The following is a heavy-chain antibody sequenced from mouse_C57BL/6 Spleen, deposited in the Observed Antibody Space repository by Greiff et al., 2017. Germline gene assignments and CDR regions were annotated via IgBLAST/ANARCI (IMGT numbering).Heavy chain of an antibody. Sequence: EVQLVESEGGLVQPGSSMKLSCTASGFTFSDYYMAWVRQVPEKGLEWVANINYDGSSTYYLDSLKSRFIISRDNAKNILYLQMSSLKSEDTATYYCAREGYSGECAYWGQGTLVTVSA. J-gene: IGHJ3*01. CDR2: INYDGSST. V-gene: IGHV5-16*01. CDR1: GFTFSDYY. CDR3: AREGYSGECAY. D-gene: IGHD4-1*01.